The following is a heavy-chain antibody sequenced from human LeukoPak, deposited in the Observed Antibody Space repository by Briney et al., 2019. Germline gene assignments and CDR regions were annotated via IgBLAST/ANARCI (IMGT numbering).Heavy chain of an antibody. J-gene: IGHJ4*02. CDR2: INPNNGDT. Sequence: ASVKVSCKASGYTFTAQYMHWVRQAPGQGLEWMGWINPNNGDTKYAQRFLGRVTMTRDTSTATAYMELSSLRSDDTAVYFCASYPRNIPTPPFDYWGQGTLVTVSP. CDR1: GYTFTAQY. D-gene: IGHD2-21*01. CDR3: ASYPRNIPTPPFDY. V-gene: IGHV1-2*02.